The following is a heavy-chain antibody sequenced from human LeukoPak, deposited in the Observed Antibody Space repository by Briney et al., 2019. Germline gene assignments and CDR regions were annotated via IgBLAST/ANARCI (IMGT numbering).Heavy chain of an antibody. CDR1: GFTFSSHG. V-gene: IGHV3-21*01. Sequence: GGTLRLSCAASGFTFSSHGMNWVRQAPGKGLEWVSSISSSSSYIYYADSVKGRFTISRDNAKNSLYLQMNSLRAEDTAVYYCARAGQLGSLDYWGQGTLVTVSS. D-gene: IGHD6-6*01. CDR3: ARAGQLGSLDY. CDR2: ISSSSSYI. J-gene: IGHJ4*02.